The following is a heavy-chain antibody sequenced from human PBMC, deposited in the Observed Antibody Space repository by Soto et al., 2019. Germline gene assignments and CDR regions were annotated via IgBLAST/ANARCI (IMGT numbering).Heavy chain of an antibody. Sequence: EVQLLESGGGLVQPGGSLRLSCAASGFTFGNFGMNWVRQAPGKGLEWVSGISGGGGSTYYADSVKGRFTISRDPSKTTIFLEMNSLRADDTAVYYCAKGFIVVVTVIRPDDAFDVWGQGTLVTVSS. V-gene: IGHV3-23*01. CDR3: AKGFIVVVTVIRPDDAFDV. J-gene: IGHJ3*01. CDR1: GFTFGNFG. CDR2: ISGGGGST. D-gene: IGHD2-21*02.